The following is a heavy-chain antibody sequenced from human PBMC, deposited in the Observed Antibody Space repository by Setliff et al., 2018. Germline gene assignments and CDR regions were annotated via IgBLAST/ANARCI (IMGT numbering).Heavy chain of an antibody. D-gene: IGHD3-3*01. CDR3: ARAFTYYNFWSGYGYGMDV. V-gene: IGHV4-39*01. CDR1: ADSISSSYDY. Sequence: SETLSLTCNVSADSISSSYDYWAWIRQPPGKGLEWIGSIYNSGSTYYNPSLKSRVSISVDTSKNQFSLKLSSVTAADTAVYYCARAFTYYNFWSGYGYGMDVWGQGTTVTVSS. J-gene: IGHJ6*02. CDR2: IYNSGST.